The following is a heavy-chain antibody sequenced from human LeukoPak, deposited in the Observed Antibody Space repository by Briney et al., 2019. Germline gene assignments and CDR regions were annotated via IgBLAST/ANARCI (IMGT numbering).Heavy chain of an antibody. CDR1: GGTFSSYA. CDR3: ARAGSYVIAGGRNAFGI. V-gene: IGHV1-69*06. Sequence: ASVKVSCKASGGTFSSYAISWVRQAPGQGLEWMGGIIPIFGTANYAQKFQGRVTITADKSTSTAYMELSSLRSEDTAVYYRARAGSYVIAGGRNAFGIWGQGTMVTVSS. D-gene: IGHD1-14*01. CDR2: IIPIFGTA. J-gene: IGHJ3*02.